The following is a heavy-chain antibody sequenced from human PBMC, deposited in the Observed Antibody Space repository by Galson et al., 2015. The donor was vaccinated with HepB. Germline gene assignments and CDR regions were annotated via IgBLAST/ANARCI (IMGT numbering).Heavy chain of an antibody. Sequence: SLRLSCAASGFTFSRYSMNWVRQAPGKGLEWVSYISSGSITIYYGDSVKGRFTISRGNAKNSLYLQMNSLRAEDTAVYYCARVRLYSGAFDIWGQGTMVTVSS. CDR2: ISSGSITI. CDR1: GFTFSRYS. V-gene: IGHV3-48*01. CDR3: ARVRLYSGAFDI. D-gene: IGHD2-15*01. J-gene: IGHJ3*02.